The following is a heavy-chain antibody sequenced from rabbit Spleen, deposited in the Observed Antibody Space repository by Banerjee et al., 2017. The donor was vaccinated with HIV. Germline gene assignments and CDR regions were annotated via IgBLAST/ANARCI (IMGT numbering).Heavy chain of an antibody. CDR1: GFSFSSRYY. V-gene: IGHV1S40*01. CDR3: VRDTWTFNL. Sequence: QSLEESGGDLVKPGASLTLTCTASGFSFSSRYYMCWVRQAPGKGLEWIACIYAGNSGDTYYASWVNGRFSISRENTQNTVSLQMNSLTAADTATYFCVRDTWTFNLWGQGTLVTVS. J-gene: IGHJ4*01. D-gene: IGHD3-1*01. CDR2: IYAGNSGDT.